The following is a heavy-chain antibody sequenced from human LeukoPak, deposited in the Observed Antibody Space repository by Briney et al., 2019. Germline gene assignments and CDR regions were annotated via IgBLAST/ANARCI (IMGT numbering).Heavy chain of an antibody. J-gene: IGHJ4*02. D-gene: IGHD6-13*01. CDR1: GGSFSSGSYY. CDR2: IYTSGST. Sequence: SETLSLTCTVSGGSFSSGSYYWSWIRQPAGKGLEWIGRIYTSGSTNYNPSLKSRVTISVDTSKNQFSLKLSSVTAADTAVYYWARGGGAAAGQKFDYWGQGTLVTVSS. CDR3: ARGGGAAAGQKFDY. V-gene: IGHV4-61*02.